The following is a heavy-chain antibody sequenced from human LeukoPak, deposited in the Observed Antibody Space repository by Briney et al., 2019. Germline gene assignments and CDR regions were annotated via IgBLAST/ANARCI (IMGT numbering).Heavy chain of an antibody. CDR3: AKLPAYGTLHFMDV. D-gene: IGHD6-13*01. V-gene: IGHV3-23*01. CDR2: ISGGGGTT. Sequence: GGSLRLSSVASGFTPSSYAMSCVRPAPGEGRKWVSSISGGGGTTYYADSVKGRFTISRDNSKNTLSLQMNGLRAEDTAVYYCAKLPAYGTLHFMDVWGQGSTVVVCS. J-gene: IGHJ6*02. CDR1: GFTPSSYA.